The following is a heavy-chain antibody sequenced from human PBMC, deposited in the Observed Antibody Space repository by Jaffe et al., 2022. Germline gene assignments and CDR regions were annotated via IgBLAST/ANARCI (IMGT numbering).Heavy chain of an antibody. Sequence: EVQLVESGGGLVQPGRSLRLSCTASGFTFGDYAMSWFRQAPGKGLEWVGFIRSKAYGGTTEYAASVKGRFTISRDDSKSIAYLQMNSLKTEDTAVYYCTRGNIAGYYDFWSGYYTNYWGQGTLVTVSS. V-gene: IGHV3-49*03. D-gene: IGHD3-3*01. J-gene: IGHJ4*02. CDR1: GFTFGDYA. CDR3: TRGNIAGYYDFWSGYYTNY. CDR2: IRSKAYGGTT.